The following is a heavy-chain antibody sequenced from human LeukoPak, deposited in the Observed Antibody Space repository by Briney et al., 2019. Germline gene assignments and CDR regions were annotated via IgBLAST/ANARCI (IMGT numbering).Heavy chain of an antibody. CDR2: SNPNGGST. CDR3: ARLTRSGTAFDI. J-gene: IGHJ3*02. D-gene: IGHD3-3*01. CDR1: GYTLTNYY. Sequence: ASVKVSCKASGYTLTNYYIHWVRQAPGQGLEWMGISNPNGGSTSYAQQFQGRVTMTRDTSTSTVYMGLTSLRSEDTALYYCARLTRSGTAFDIWGQGTMVTVSS. V-gene: IGHV1-46*01.